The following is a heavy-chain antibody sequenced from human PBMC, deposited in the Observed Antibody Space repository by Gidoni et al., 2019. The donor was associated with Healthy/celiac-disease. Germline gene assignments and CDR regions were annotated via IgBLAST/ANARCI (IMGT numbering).Heavy chain of an antibody. CDR1: GGSIRSYY. J-gene: IGHJ4*02. CDR2: IYYSGST. D-gene: IGHD6-19*01. V-gene: IGHV4-59*01. CDR3: ARGPPRREEQWLAKFDY. Sequence: QVQLQESGPGLVKPSETLSLTCTVSGGSIRSYYWSWIRQPPGKGLEWIGYIYYSGSTNYNPSLKSRVTISVDTSKNQFSLKLSSVTAADTAVYYCARGPPRREEQWLAKFDYWGQGTLVTVSS.